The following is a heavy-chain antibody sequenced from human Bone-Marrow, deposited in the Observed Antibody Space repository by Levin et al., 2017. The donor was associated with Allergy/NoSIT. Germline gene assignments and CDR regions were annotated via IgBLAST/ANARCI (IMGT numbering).Heavy chain of an antibody. D-gene: IGHD3-22*01. CDR1: GYSFTNYA. CDR3: ASTTYSYDSSGYSLDF. Sequence: ASVKVSCKASGYSFTNYAIHWVRQAPGQRLEWMGWITAGNVDTKYSQKFQGRVTITRDTSASTSYLELSSLRSEDTAVYYCASTTYSYDSSGYSLDFWGQGTLVTVSS. J-gene: IGHJ4*02. V-gene: IGHV1-3*01. CDR2: ITAGNVDT.